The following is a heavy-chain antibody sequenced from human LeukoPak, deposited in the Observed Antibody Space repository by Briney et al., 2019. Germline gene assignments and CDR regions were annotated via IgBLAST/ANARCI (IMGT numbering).Heavy chain of an antibody. D-gene: IGHD1-26*01. CDR1: GFTFSSHG. J-gene: IGHJ5*02. Sequence: GGSLRLSCAASGFTFSSHGMNWVRRAPGKGLEWVSGISPSGDITYYADSVKGRFTISRDNAKNSLYLQMNSLRAEDTAVYYCARDPSGSSLLSDLSWFDPWGQGTLVTVSS. V-gene: IGHV3-21*01. CDR3: ARDPSGSSLLSDLSWFDP. CDR2: ISPSGDIT.